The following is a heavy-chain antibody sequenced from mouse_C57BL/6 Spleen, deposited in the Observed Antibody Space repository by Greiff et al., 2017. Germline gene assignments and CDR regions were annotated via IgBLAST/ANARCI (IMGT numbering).Heavy chain of an antibody. Sequence: EVMLVESGGGLVKPGGSLKLSCAASGFTFSSYAMSWVRQTPEKRLEWVATISDGGSYTYYPDNVKGRFTISRDNAKNNLYLQMSHLKSEDTAMYYCARSPYDYEFAYWGQGTLVTVSA. CDR3: ARSPYDYEFAY. D-gene: IGHD2-4*01. CDR2: ISDGGSYT. CDR1: GFTFSSYA. J-gene: IGHJ3*01. V-gene: IGHV5-4*03.